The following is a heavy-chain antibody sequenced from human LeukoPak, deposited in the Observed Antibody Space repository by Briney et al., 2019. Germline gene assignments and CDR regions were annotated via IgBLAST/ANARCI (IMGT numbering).Heavy chain of an antibody. V-gene: IGHV4-34*01. Sequence: SETLSLTCAVYGGSFSGYYWSWIRQPPGKGLEWIGEINHSGSTNYNPSLKSRVTISVDTSKNQFSLKLSSVTAADTAVYYCARYLIAVADKYYYYYGMDVWGQGTTVTVSS. J-gene: IGHJ6*02. CDR3: ARYLIAVADKYYYYYGMDV. CDR2: INHSGST. D-gene: IGHD6-19*01. CDR1: GGSFSGYY.